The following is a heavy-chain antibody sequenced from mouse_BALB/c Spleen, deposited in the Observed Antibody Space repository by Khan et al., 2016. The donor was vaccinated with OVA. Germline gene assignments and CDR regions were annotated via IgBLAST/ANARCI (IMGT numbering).Heavy chain of an antibody. CDR2: IWAGGST. Sequence: QVQLKESGPGLVAPSQSLSITCTVTGFSLTSHGVHWVRQPLGKGLEWLGVIWAGGSTTYNSPLLSRLSISNDSPKSQVFLKMNSLQTDDTAMYCCTRNREPDYFDYWGQGTTLTVSS. J-gene: IGHJ2*01. CDR1: GFSLTSHG. V-gene: IGHV2-9*02. CDR3: TRNREPDYFDY.